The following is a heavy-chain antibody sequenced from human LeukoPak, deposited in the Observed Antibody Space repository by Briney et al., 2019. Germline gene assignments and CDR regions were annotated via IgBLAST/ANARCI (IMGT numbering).Heavy chain of an antibody. CDR2: IHYSGST. J-gene: IGHJ6*03. CDR1: GGSISSSSYY. Sequence: SETLSLTCTVSGGSISSSSYYWAWIRQPPGKGLEWIGSIHYSGSTYYNPSLQSRVTISVDTSKNQFSLKLNSVTAADTAVYYCARAGGFAGYMDVWGKGTTVTISS. CDR3: ARAGGFAGYMDV. D-gene: IGHD3-16*01. V-gene: IGHV4-39*07.